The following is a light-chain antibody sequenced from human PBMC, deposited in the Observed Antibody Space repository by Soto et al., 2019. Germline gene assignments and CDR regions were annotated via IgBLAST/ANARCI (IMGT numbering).Light chain of an antibody. CDR1: QSVSSD. J-gene: IGKJ3*01. Sequence: EILLTQSPATLSLSPGERATLSCRTSQSVSSDFAWYQHKPGQTPRLLIYDASNRATGIPARFSGSGSGTDFTLTISSLEPEDFAVYYCQHRHNFGPGTKVDI. CDR2: DAS. CDR3: QHRHN. V-gene: IGKV3-11*01.